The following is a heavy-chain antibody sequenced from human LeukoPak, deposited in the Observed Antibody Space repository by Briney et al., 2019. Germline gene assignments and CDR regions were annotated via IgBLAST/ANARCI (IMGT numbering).Heavy chain of an antibody. CDR2: IIPIFAPA. D-gene: IGHD5-24*01. Sequence: GASVKVSCKASGGTFSNYALSWVRQAPGQGLEWMGRIIPIFAPANYAQKFQGRVTITTDGSTSTAYMELNSLRSEDTAVYYCARVKDGYNYGGFDYWGQGTLVTVSS. CDR1: GGTFSNYA. J-gene: IGHJ4*02. CDR3: ARVKDGYNYGGFDY. V-gene: IGHV1-69*05.